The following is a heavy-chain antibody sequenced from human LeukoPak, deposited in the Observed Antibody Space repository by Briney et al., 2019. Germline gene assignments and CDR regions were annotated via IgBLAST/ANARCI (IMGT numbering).Heavy chain of an antibody. CDR1: GYTFTSYD. CDR3: ARVRGSGYDLYYYYGMDV. Sequence: ASVTVSCKASGYTFTSYDINWVRQAAGQGLEWMGWMNPNSGNTVYAQKFQGRVTMTRNTSISTAYMELSSLRSEDTAVYYCARVRGSGYDLYYYYGMDVWGPRDHGHRLL. D-gene: IGHD5-12*01. V-gene: IGHV1-8*01. CDR2: MNPNSGNT. J-gene: IGHJ6*01.